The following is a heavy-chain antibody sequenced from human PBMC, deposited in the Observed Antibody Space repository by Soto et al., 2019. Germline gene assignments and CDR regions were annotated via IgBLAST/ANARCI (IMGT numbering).Heavy chain of an antibody. CDR2: IVVGSGKT. D-gene: IGHD3-22*01. CDR1: GFTFTSSA. Sequence: ASVKVSCKASGFTFTSSAVQWVRQARGQRLEWIGWIVVGSGKTNYAQKFQERVTITRDMSTSTAYMELSSLRSEDTAVYYCAADRMYYYDSSGYYWLDPWGQGTLVTVSS. CDR3: AADRMYYYDSSGYYWLDP. V-gene: IGHV1-58*01. J-gene: IGHJ5*02.